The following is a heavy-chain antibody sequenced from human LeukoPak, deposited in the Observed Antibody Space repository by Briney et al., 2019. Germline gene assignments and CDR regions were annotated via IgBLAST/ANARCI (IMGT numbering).Heavy chain of an antibody. V-gene: IGHV1-2*06. CDR3: ARGTANTVFEY. CDR2: IITNSGGT. Sequence: ASVKVSCKASGYTFTDYFIRWVRQAPGQGLEWMGRIITNSGGTKLAQKLKGRFTMTTDMSMNSAYMDLSRLTSDDTAVYYCARGTANTVFEYWGQGTLVTVSS. J-gene: IGHJ4*02. D-gene: IGHD5-18*01. CDR1: GYTFTDYF.